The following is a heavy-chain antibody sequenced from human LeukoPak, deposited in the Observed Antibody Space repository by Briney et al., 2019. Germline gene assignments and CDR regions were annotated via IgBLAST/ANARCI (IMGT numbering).Heavy chain of an antibody. CDR2: IWYDGSNK. J-gene: IGHJ5*02. D-gene: IGHD6-13*01. CDR1: GFTFSSYG. CDR3: AKEVSSSWYKGWYDP. Sequence: PGGSLRLXCAASGFTFSSYGMHWVRQAPGKGLEWVAVIWYDGSNKYYADSVRGRLTISRDNSKNTLYLQMNSLRAEDTAVYYCAKEVSSSWYKGWYDPWGQGTLVTVSS. V-gene: IGHV3-33*06.